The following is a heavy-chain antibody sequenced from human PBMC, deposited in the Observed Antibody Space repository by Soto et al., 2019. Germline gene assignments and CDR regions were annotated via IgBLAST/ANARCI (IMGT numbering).Heavy chain of an antibody. D-gene: IGHD1-7*01. Sequence: ASVKVSCKASGYSLSGYYLHWVRQAPGQGPEWMGWINPNSGGTKYVQKFQGRVTMTRDTSISTVYLELSRLRSDDTAVYYCARAGEIKNWNYYFDYWGQGTLVTVSS. CDR1: GYSLSGYY. CDR2: INPNSGGT. V-gene: IGHV1-2*02. CDR3: ARAGEIKNWNYYFDY. J-gene: IGHJ4*02.